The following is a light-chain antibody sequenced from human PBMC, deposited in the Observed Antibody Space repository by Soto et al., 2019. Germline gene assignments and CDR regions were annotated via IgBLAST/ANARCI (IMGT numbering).Light chain of an antibody. CDR1: SSNIGSNT. CDR2: STS. Sequence: QPVLTQPPSASGTPGQIVAISCSGSSSNIGSNTVTWYQQLPGTAPKLLLYSTSQRSSGVPGRFSGSKSGASASLSISGLQSEEEAAYYRAAWDDRLEVYVSGTGTKSPP. CDR3: AAWDDRLEVYV. J-gene: IGLJ1*01. V-gene: IGLV1-44*01.